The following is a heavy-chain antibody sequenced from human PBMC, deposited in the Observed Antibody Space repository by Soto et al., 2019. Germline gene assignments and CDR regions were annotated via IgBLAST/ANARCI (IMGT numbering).Heavy chain of an antibody. CDR1: GGSISSGGYS. J-gene: IGHJ4*02. CDR3: AVGLRGGYDY. V-gene: IGHV4-30-2*01. D-gene: IGHD4-17*01. Sequence: SETLSLTCAVSGGSISSGGYSWSWIRQPPGKGLEWIGYIYHSGSTYYNPSLKSRVTISVDRSKNQFSLKLSSVTAADTAVYYSAVGLRGGYDYWGQGTLVTVSS. CDR2: IYHSGST.